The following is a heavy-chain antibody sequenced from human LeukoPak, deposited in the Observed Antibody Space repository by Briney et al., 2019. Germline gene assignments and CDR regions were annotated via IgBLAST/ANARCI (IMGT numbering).Heavy chain of an antibody. V-gene: IGHV3-74*01. D-gene: IGHD3-10*01. J-gene: IGHJ6*02. Sequence: GGSLGLSCAASGFTLSNYWMHWVRQAPGKGLVWVSRINADGSSASYADSVKGRFTISRDNAKNTLYLQMNSLRAEDTAMYYCARDYGRSRDYGMDVWGQGTTVTVSS. CDR2: INADGSSA. CDR3: ARDYGRSRDYGMDV. CDR1: GFTLSNYW.